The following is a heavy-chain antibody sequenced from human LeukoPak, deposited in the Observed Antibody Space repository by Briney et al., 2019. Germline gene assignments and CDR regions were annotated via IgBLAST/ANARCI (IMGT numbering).Heavy chain of an antibody. CDR2: IYHSGST. Sequence: SETLSLTCTVSGGSISSYYWSWIRQPPGKGLEWIGYIYHSGSTNYTPSLKSRVTISVDTSKNQFSLKLNSVTAADTAVYYCARGGYYGSGYYSYYYYMDVWGKGTTVTISS. D-gene: IGHD3-10*01. V-gene: IGHV4-59*01. J-gene: IGHJ6*03. CDR3: ARGGYYGSGYYSYYYYMDV. CDR1: GGSISSYY.